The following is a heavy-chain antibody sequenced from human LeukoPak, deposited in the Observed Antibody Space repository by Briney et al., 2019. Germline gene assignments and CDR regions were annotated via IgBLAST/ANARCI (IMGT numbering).Heavy chain of an antibody. CDR1: GFTFSSYG. CDR2: ISYDGSNK. V-gene: IGHV3-30*03. Sequence: PGGSLRLSCAASGFTFSSYGMHWVRQAPGKGLEWVAVISYDGSNKYYADSVKGRFTISRDNSKNTLYLQMNSLRAEDTAVYYCARDSPYYYDSSGYHIWGQGTLVTVSS. CDR3: ARDSPYYYDSSGYHI. J-gene: IGHJ4*02. D-gene: IGHD3-22*01.